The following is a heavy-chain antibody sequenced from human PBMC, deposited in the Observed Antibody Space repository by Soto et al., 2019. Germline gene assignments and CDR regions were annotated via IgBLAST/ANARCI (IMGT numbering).Heavy chain of an antibody. D-gene: IGHD4-17*01. CDR1: GGSISGGVYY. Sequence: QVQLQESGPGLVKPSETLSLTCTVSGGSISGGVYYWSWIRQTPGKGLEWIGYIYASGSTYYNPSLKSRVTISVDTSNNQFSLRLTSVTAADSAVYYCAREVIPLTTDWYFDLWGRGTLVTVSP. CDR2: IYASGST. J-gene: IGHJ2*01. CDR3: AREVIPLTTDWYFDL. V-gene: IGHV4-30-4*01.